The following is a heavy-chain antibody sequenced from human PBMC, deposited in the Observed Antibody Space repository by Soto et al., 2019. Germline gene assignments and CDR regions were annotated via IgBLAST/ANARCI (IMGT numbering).Heavy chain of an antibody. V-gene: IGHV1-18*03. CDR2: ISAYNGNT. J-gene: IGHJ5*02. D-gene: IGHD4-17*01. Sequence: QVQLVQSGAEVKKPGASVKVSCKASGYTFTSYGISWVRQAPGQGLEWMGWISAYNGNTNYAQKLQGRGTRTTDTYTSEAYMELLRQKYDGMAVYFCAGGTKVERESSWGRGPLVTVSS. CDR3: AGGTKVERESS. CDR1: GYTFTSYG.